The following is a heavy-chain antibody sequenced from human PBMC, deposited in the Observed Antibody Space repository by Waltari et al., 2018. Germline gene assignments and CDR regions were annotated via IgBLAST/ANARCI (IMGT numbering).Heavy chain of an antibody. CDR3: ARDGGRYSSSWYRVYNWFDP. D-gene: IGHD6-13*01. Sequence: QVQLQQWGAGLFKPSETLSLTCAVYGGSFSGYYWSWIRPPPRKVLEWIGEINHSGSTNYNPSLKSRVTISVDTSKTQFSLKLSSVTAAYTAVYYCARDGGRYSSSWYRVYNWFDPWGQGTLVTVSS. CDR2: INHSGST. V-gene: IGHV4-34*01. CDR1: GGSFSGYY. J-gene: IGHJ5*02.